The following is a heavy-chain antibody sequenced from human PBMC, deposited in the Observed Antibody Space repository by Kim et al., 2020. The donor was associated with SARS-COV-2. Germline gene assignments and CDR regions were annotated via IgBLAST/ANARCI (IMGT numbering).Heavy chain of an antibody. J-gene: IGHJ4*02. CDR3: ARVPRNYYDSSGYSVFDY. D-gene: IGHD3-22*01. V-gene: IGHV1-46*01. Sequence: GRVTMTRDTSTSTVYMELSSLRSEDTAVYYCARVPRNYYDSSGYSVFDYWGQGTLVTVSS.